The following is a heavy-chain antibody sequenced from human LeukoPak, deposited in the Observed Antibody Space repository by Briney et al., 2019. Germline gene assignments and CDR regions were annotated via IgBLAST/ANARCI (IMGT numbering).Heavy chain of an antibody. CDR2: IYYSGST. D-gene: IGHD1-26*01. CDR1: GGSISSSSYY. V-gene: IGHV4-39*07. CDR3: ARVGWELLGPFDH. Sequence: SETLSLTCTVSGGSISSSSYYWGWIRQPPGKGLEWIGSIYYSGSTYYNPSLKSRVTISVDRSKNQFSLKLRSVIAADTAVYYCARVGWELLGPFDHWGQGTLVTVSS. J-gene: IGHJ4*02.